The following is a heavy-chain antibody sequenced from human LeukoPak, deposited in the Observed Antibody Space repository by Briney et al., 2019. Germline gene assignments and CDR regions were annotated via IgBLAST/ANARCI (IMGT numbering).Heavy chain of an antibody. CDR3: ARIAHYDSSGMPDY. CDR1: GYTFTSYG. V-gene: IGHV1-18*01. J-gene: IGHJ4*02. D-gene: IGHD3-22*01. Sequence: ASVKVSRKASGYTFTSYGISWVRQAPGQGLEWMGWISAYNGNTNYAQKLQGRVTMTTDTSTSTAYMELRSLRSDDTAVYYCARIAHYDSSGMPDYWGQGTLVTVSS. CDR2: ISAYNGNT.